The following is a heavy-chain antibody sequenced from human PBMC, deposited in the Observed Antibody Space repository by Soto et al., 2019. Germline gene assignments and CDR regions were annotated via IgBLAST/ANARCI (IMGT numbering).Heavy chain of an antibody. CDR1: GFTFSSYG. V-gene: IGHV3-30*18. Sequence: QVQLVESGGGVVQPGRSLRLSCAASGFTFSSYGMHWVRQAPGKGLEWVAVISYDGSNKYYADSVKGRFTISRDNSKNTLYLQMNSLRAEDTAVYYCAKGRGSGSYYLGYYFDYWGQGTLVTVSS. CDR2: ISYDGSNK. D-gene: IGHD3-10*01. J-gene: IGHJ4*02. CDR3: AKGRGSGSYYLGYYFDY.